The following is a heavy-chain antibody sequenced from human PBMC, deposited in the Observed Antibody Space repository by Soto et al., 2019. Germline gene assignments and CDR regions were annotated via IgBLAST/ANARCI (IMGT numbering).Heavy chain of an antibody. CDR1: GYSFTSYW. CDR2: IDPSDSYT. J-gene: IGHJ5*02. D-gene: IGHD5-18*01. V-gene: IGHV5-10-1*01. Sequence: GESLKISCKGSGYSFTSYWISWVRQMPGKGLEWMGRIDPSDSYTNYSPSFQGHVTISADKSISTAYLQWSSLKASDTAMYYCARHKRGYSYGYPTDPRWXDPWGQGTLVTVSS. CDR3: ARHKRGYSYGYPTDPRWXDP.